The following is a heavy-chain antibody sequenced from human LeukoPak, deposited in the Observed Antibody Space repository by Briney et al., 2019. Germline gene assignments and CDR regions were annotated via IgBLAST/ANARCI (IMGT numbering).Heavy chain of an antibody. CDR1: GFTFSTYS. CDR2: IKCKTGGGTT. D-gene: IGHD2-2*01. Sequence: KSGGSLRLSCAASGFTFSTYSMNWVRQAPGKGLEWVGRIKCKTGGGTTDYAAPVKGRFTISRDDSKNTLYLQMNSLKTEDTAVYYCATLLYCSNTSCTDFDYWGQGTLVTVSS. CDR3: ATLLYCSNTSCTDFDY. V-gene: IGHV3-15*01. J-gene: IGHJ4*02.